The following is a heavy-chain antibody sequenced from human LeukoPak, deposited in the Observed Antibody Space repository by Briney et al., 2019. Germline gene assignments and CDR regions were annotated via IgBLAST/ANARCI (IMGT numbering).Heavy chain of an antibody. CDR2: INSDGSST. D-gene: IGHD6-19*01. CDR3: ASGWTNFDY. J-gene: IGHJ4*02. Sequence: PGGSLRLSCAASGFTFSKYCLHWVRQAPGKGLVWVSHINSDGSSTTYADSVKGRFTISRDNAKNTLYLQINSLRAEDTAVYYCASGWTNFDYWGQGTLATVSS. V-gene: IGHV3-74*03. CDR1: GFTFSKYC.